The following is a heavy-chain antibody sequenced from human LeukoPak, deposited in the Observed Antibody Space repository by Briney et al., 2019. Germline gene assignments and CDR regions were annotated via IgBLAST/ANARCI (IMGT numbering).Heavy chain of an antibody. CDR2: IIPILGIA. CDR3: ASGLMSIRFDY. CDR1: GGTFSSYA. J-gene: IGHJ4*02. D-gene: IGHD3-3*02. Sequence: ASVKVPCKASGGTFSSYAISWVRQAPGQGLEWMGRIIPILGIANYAQKFQGRVTITADKSTSTAYMELSSLRSEDTAVYYCASGLMSIRFDYWGQGTLVTVSP. V-gene: IGHV1-69*04.